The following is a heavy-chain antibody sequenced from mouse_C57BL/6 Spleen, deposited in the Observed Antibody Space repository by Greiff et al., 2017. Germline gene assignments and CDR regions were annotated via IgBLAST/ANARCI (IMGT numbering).Heavy chain of an antibody. CDR3: ASVVYDGMRYYAMDY. CDR1: GYTFTSYW. Sequence: QVQLQQPGAELVRPGSSVKLSCKASGYTFTSYWMHWVKQRPIQGLEWIGNIDPSDSETHYNQKFKDKATLTVDKSSSTAYMQLNSLTSEDSAVYYCASVVYDGMRYYAMDYWGQGTSVTVSS. V-gene: IGHV1-52*01. J-gene: IGHJ4*01. D-gene: IGHD2-3*01. CDR2: IDPSDSET.